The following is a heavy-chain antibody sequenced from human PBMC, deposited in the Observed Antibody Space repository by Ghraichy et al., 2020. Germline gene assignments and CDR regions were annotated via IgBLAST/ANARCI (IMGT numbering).Heavy chain of an antibody. CDR2: ISGSGGST. CDR3: AKGPRDYGDLVIDY. D-gene: IGHD4-17*01. V-gene: IGHV3-23*01. CDR1: GFTFSSYA. Sequence: GGSLRLSCAASGFTFSSYAMSWVRQAPGKGLEWVSAISGSGGSTYYADSVKGRFTISRDNSMNTLYLQMNSLRAEDTAVYYCAKGPRDYGDLVIDYWGQGTLVTVSS. J-gene: IGHJ4*02.